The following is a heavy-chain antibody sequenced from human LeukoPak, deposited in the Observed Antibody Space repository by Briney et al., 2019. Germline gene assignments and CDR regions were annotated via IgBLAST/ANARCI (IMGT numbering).Heavy chain of an antibody. CDR3: ARLRQSGVDY. CDR2: IYYSGST. Sequence: SETLSLTCTVSGGSISSYYWSWIRQPPGKGLEWIGYIYYSGSTNYNPSLKSRVTISVDTSKNQFSLKLSSVTAADTAVYYCARLRQSGVDYWGQGTLVTVSS. J-gene: IGHJ4*02. V-gene: IGHV4-59*08. CDR1: GGSISSYY. D-gene: IGHD3-10*01.